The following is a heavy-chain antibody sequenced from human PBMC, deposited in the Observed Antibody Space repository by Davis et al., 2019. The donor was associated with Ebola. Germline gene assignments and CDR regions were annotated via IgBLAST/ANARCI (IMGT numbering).Heavy chain of an antibody. CDR1: GFTFSSYA. J-gene: IGHJ4*02. V-gene: IGHV3-23*01. CDR3: AKDVLRFLEWSPTGFDY. Sequence: GESLKISCAASGFTFSSYAMSWVRQAPGKGLEWVSAISGSGGSTYYADSVKGRFTISRDNSKNTLYLQMNSLRAEDTAVYYCAKDVLRFLEWSPTGFDYWGQGTLVTVSS. D-gene: IGHD3-3*01. CDR2: ISGSGGST.